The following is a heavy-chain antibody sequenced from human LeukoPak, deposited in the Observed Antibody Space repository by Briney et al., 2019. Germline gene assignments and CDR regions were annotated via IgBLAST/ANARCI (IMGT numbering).Heavy chain of an antibody. CDR1: GFTFSSYG. D-gene: IGHD3-9*01. V-gene: IGHV3-30*02. CDR2: IRYDGSNK. Sequence: GGSLRLSCAASGFTFSSYGMHWVRQAPGKGLEGVAFIRYDGSNKYYADSVKGRFTISRDNSKNTLYLQMNSLRAEDTAVYYCAKATVRYFDWPGDYWGQGTLVTVSS. CDR3: AKATVRYFDWPGDY. J-gene: IGHJ4*02.